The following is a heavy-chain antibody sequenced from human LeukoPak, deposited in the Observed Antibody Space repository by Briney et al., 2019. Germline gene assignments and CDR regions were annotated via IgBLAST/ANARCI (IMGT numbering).Heavy chain of an antibody. Sequence: ASVKVSCKASGYTFTSYGISWVRQAPGQGLEWMGWISAYNGNTNYAQKLQGRVTMTTDTSTSTAYMELRSLRSDDTAVYYCASGEDQLLYLGYYYYGMDVWGQGTTVTVSS. CDR1: GYTFTSYG. CDR3: ASGEDQLLYLGYYYYGMDV. CDR2: ISAYNGNT. D-gene: IGHD2-2*02. J-gene: IGHJ6*02. V-gene: IGHV1-18*01.